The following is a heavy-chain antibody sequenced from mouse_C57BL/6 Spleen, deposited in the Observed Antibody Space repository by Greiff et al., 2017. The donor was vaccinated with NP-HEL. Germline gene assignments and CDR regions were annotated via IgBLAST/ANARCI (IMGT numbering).Heavy chain of an antibody. J-gene: IGHJ3*01. D-gene: IGHD1-1*01. CDR3: ARVGYGSSYVGFAY. CDR1: GYAFSSSW. V-gene: IGHV1-82*01. Sequence: VQLQQSGPELVKPGASVKISCKASGYAFSSSWMNWVKQRPGKGLEWIGRIYPGDGDTNYNGKFKGKATLTADKSSSTAYMQLSSRTSEDSAVYFCARVGYGSSYVGFAYWGQGTLVTVSA. CDR2: IYPGDGDT.